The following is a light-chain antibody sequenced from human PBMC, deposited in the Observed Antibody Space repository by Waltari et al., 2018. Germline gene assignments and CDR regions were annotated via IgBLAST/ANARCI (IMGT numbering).Light chain of an antibody. CDR1: SGSVSTSYY. CDR2: STN. Sequence: QTVVTQEPSFSVSPGGTVTLTCGLSSGSVSTSYYPSWYQQTPGQAPRTLIYSTNTRSSGVPDRFSGSILGNKAALTISGLQTGDDGVYYCQSYDDNSVVFGAGTKLTVL. V-gene: IGLV8-61*01. CDR3: QSYDDNSVV. J-gene: IGLJ2*01.